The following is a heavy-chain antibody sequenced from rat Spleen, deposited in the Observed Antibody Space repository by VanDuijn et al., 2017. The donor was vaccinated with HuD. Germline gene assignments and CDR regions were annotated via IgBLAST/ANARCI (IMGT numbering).Heavy chain of an antibody. Sequence: EVQLVESDGGLVQPGRSLKLSCAASGFTFSDFVMAWVRQAPKKGLEWVATSIYDGSSIYYRDSVKGRFTISRDVAKSTLYLQMNSLRSEDTATYYCTRGGFYRYWGQGVMVTVSS. J-gene: IGHJ2*01. CDR1: GFTFSDFV. D-gene: IGHD1-2*01. CDR3: TRGGFYRY. CDR2: SIYDGSSI. V-gene: IGHV5-17*01.